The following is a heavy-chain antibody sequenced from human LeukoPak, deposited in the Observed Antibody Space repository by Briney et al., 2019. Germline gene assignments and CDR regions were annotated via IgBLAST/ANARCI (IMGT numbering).Heavy chain of an antibody. D-gene: IGHD1-20*01. CDR3: VKDLSSNWLSFDY. CDR2: INCDGSNT. Sequence: GGSLRLSCVASGGTFGDYGMSWVRHPPGKGLEWVSGINCDGSNTHYADSVKGRFTIARDKPENSLYLQMNNLRDADTAFYYCVKDLSSNWLSFDYWGRGTLVTVSS. V-gene: IGHV3-20*04. CDR1: GGTFGDYG. J-gene: IGHJ4*02.